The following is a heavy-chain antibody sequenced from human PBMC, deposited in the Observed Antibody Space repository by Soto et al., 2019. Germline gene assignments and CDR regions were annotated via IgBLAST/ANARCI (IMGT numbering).Heavy chain of an antibody. D-gene: IGHD1-26*01. CDR1: GFTFSSYA. V-gene: IGHV3-23*01. CDR2: ISGSGRGT. Sequence: PGGSLRLSCAASGFTFSSYAMTWVRQAPGKGLEWVSSISGSGRGTYYADSVKGRFTISRDNSKNTLYLQMNSLRAEDTAVYYCAKDASGSYYVDYWGQGTPVTVSS. CDR3: AKDASGSYYVDY. J-gene: IGHJ4*02.